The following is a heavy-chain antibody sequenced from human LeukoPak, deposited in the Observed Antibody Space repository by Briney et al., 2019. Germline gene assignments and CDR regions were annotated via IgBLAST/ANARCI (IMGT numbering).Heavy chain of an antibody. Sequence: SETLSLTCTVSGYSISSGYYWGWIRQPPGKGLEWIGSLYHSGGSYYNPSLKSRVTISLDTSKNQFSLKVTSVTAADTALYYCARGTAAGTGYWGQGTLVTVSS. J-gene: IGHJ4*02. CDR2: LYHSGGS. CDR3: ARGTAAGTGY. CDR1: GYSISSGYY. D-gene: IGHD6-13*01. V-gene: IGHV4-38-2*02.